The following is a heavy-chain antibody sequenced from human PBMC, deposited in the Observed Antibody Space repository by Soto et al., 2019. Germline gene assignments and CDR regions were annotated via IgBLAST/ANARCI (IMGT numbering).Heavy chain of an antibody. J-gene: IGHJ4*02. D-gene: IGHD2-8*01. CDR2: INPDTGGT. Sequence: ASVKVSCKASGYTFTGHYLHWVRQAPGQGLEWMGWINPDTGGTNYVQKFQGRVTMTRDTSINTAYMDLSRLRSADTAVYYCAREVSNLLYYFDFWGQGTPVTVYS. CDR3: AREVSNLLYYFDF. V-gene: IGHV1-2*02. CDR1: GYTFTGHY.